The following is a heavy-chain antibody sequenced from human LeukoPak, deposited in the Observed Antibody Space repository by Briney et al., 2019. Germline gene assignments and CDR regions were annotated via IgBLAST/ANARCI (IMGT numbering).Heavy chain of an antibody. CDR1: GFTFSSYE. CDR3: ARVVIMVRGATTQYYFDY. Sequence: GGSLRLSCAASGFTFSSYEMNWVRQAPGKGLEWVSYISSSGSTIYYADSVKGRFTISGDNAKNSLYLQMNSLRAEDTAVYYCARVVIMVRGATTQYYFDYWGQGTLVTVSS. J-gene: IGHJ4*02. V-gene: IGHV3-48*03. CDR2: ISSSGSTI. D-gene: IGHD3-10*01.